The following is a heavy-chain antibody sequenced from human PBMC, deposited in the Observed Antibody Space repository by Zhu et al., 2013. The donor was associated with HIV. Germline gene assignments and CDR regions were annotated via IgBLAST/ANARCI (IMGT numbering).Heavy chain of an antibody. CDR1: GYTFSGYY. Sequence: QVQLVQSGAEVKKPGASVKVSCKASGYTFSGYYIHWVRQAPGQGLEWMGWINPNTGGTDYAQKFQGRVTMTRDTSISTAYIDLRSLRSDDTAVYYCARGDYYDSSGYYDYWGQGALATVSS. D-gene: IGHD3-22*01. CDR3: ARGDYYDSSGYYDY. CDR2: INPNTGGT. V-gene: IGHV1-2*02. J-gene: IGHJ4*02.